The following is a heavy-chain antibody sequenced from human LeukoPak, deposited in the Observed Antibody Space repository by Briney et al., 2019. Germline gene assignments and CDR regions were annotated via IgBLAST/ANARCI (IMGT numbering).Heavy chain of an antibody. CDR3: ARGLDTAMENY. Sequence: SETLSLTCAVYGGSFSGYYWSWIRQPPGKGLEWIGEINHSGSTNYNPSLKSRVTISVDTSKNQFSLKLSSVTAADTAVYYCARGLDTAMENYWGQGTLVTVSS. J-gene: IGHJ4*02. CDR1: GGSFSGYY. CDR2: INHSGST. D-gene: IGHD5-18*01. V-gene: IGHV4-34*01.